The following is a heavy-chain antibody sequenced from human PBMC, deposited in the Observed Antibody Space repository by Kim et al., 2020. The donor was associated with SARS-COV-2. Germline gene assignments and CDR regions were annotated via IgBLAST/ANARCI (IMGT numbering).Heavy chain of an antibody. V-gene: IGHV3-23*01. CDR2: ISGSGGST. Sequence: GGSLRLSCAASGFTFSSYAMSWVRQAPGKGLEWVSAISGSGGSTYYADSVKGRFPISRDTSKYTLYLQMNSLRAENTAVYYCAKAGFYYDILTGYDNNTAYLDYLGQGTLVTVSS. D-gene: IGHD3-9*01. CDR3: AKAGFYYDILTGYDNNTAYLDY. J-gene: IGHJ4*02. CDR1: GFTFSSYA.